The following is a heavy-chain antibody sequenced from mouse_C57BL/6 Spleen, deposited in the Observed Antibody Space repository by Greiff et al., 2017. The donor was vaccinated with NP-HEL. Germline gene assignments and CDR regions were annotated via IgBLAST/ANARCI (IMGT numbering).Heavy chain of an antibody. CDR2: IDPENGDT. D-gene: IGHD3-2*02. Sequence: EVQLKESGAELVRPGASVKLSCTASGFNIKDDYMHWVKQRPEQGLEWIGWIDPENGDTEYASKFQGKATITADTSSNTAYLQLSSLTSEDTAVYYCTKGDSSGYDYWGQGTTLTVSS. CDR1: GFNIKDDY. V-gene: IGHV14-4*01. CDR3: TKGDSSGYDY. J-gene: IGHJ2*01.